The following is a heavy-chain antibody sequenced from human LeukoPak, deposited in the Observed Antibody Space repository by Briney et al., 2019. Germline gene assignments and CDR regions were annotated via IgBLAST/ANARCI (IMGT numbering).Heavy chain of an antibody. V-gene: IGHV3-21*01. J-gene: IGHJ4*02. D-gene: IGHD4-23*01. CDR3: AREDDHGGNSGQLLDY. CDR1: GFTFSSYS. CDR2: ISSSSSYI. Sequence: GGSLRLSCAASGFTFSSYSMNWVRQAPGKGLEWVSSISSSSSYIYYADSVKGRFTISRDNAKNSLYLQMNSLRAEDTAVYYCAREDDHGGNSGQLLDYWGQGTLVTVSS.